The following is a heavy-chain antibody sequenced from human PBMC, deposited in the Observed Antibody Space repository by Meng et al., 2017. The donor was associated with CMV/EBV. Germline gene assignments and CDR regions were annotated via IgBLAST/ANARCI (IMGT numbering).Heavy chain of an antibody. D-gene: IGHD5-12*01. J-gene: IGHJ6*02. CDR2: IYYSGST. Sequence: SETLSLTCTVSGGSVSSGSYYWSWIRQPPGKGLEWIGYIYYSGSTNYNPSLKSRVTISVDTSKNQFSLKLSSVTAADTAVYYCASFAATTPEYYGMDAWGQGTTVTVSS. V-gene: IGHV4-61*01. CDR1: GGSVSSGSYY. CDR3: ASFAATTPEYYGMDA.